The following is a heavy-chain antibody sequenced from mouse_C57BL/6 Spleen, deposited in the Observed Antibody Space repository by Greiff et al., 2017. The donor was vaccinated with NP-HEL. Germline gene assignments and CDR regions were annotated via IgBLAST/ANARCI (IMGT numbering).Heavy chain of an antibody. CDR2: IYPGSGNT. CDR3: AREGDYYGSSPFAY. J-gene: IGHJ3*01. CDR1: GYSFTSYY. D-gene: IGHD1-1*01. V-gene: IGHV1-66*01. Sequence: VQLQQSGPELVKPGASVKISCKASGYSFTSYYIHWVKQRPGQGLEWIGWIYPGSGNTKYNEKFKGKATLTADTSSSTAYMQLSSLTSEDSAVYYCAREGDYYGSSPFAYWGQGTLVTVSA.